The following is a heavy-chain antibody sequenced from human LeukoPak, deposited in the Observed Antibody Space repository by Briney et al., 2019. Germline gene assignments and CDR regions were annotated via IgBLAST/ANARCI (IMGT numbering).Heavy chain of an antibody. CDR1: GGSISSYY. Sequence: SETLSLTCTVSGGSISSYYWSWIRQPPGKGLEWIGYIYYSGSTNYNPSLKSRVTISVDTSKNQFSLKLSSVTATDTAVYYCAFASSGGSGDFDYWGQGTLVTVSS. CDR2: IYYSGST. D-gene: IGHD2-15*01. J-gene: IGHJ4*02. V-gene: IGHV4-59*08. CDR3: AFASSGGSGDFDY.